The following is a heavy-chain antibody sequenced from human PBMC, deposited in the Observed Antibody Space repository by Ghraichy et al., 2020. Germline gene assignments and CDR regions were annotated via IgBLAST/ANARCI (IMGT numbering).Heavy chain of an antibody. D-gene: IGHD2-15*01. CDR3: ARARYCSGGSCYFPSPTYYYYYMDV. J-gene: IGHJ6*03. V-gene: IGHV1-69*13. CDR1: GGTFSSYA. CDR2: IIPIFGTA. Sequence: SVKVSFKASGGTFSSYAISWVRQAPGQGLEWMGGIIPIFGTANYAQKFQGRVTITADESTSTAYMELSSLRSEDTAVYYCARARYCSGGSCYFPSPTYYYYYMDVWGTGTTVTVSS.